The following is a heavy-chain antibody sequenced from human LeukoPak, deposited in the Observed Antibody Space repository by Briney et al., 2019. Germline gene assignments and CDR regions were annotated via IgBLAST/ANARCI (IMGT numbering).Heavy chain of an antibody. CDR3: ARGGEYYDSSGYYKFLVDY. CDR2: INPNSGGT. J-gene: IGHJ4*02. V-gene: IGHV1-2*02. Sequence: ASVKVSCKASGYTFTSYGISWVRQAPGQGLEWMGWINPNSGGTNYAQKFQGRVTMTRDTSISTAYMGLSRLRSDDTAVYYCARGGEYYDSSGYYKFLVDYWGQGTLVTVSS. D-gene: IGHD3-22*01. CDR1: GYTFTSYG.